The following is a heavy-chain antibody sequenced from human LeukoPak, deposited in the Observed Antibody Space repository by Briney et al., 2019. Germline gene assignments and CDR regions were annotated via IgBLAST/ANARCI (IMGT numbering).Heavy chain of an antibody. CDR2: ISAYNGNT. CDR3: ARVWKGNYYGSGSYSPFDY. J-gene: IGHJ4*02. D-gene: IGHD3-10*01. CDR1: GYTFTSYG. V-gene: IGHV1-18*01. Sequence: ASVKVSCKASGYTFTSYGISWVRQAPGQGLEWMGWISAYNGNTNYAQKLQGRVTMTTDRSTSTAYMELRSLRSDDTAVYYCARVWKGNYYGSGSYSPFDYWGQGTVVTVSS.